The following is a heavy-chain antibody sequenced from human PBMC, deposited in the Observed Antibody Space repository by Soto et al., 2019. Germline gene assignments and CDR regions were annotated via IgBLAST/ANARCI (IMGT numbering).Heavy chain of an antibody. V-gene: IGHV4-4*07. Sequence: QVQLQESGPGPVKASETLSLTCTLSVGSTSGNYWSWIRQPAGKGLEWIGRIYSSGRTHYNPSLKSRVTMSVSTNHLSLKLNSVTAADTAVYYCARDFDVNTALDYWYFDLWGRGTLVTVSS. CDR3: ARDFDVNTALDYWYFDL. J-gene: IGHJ2*01. CDR2: IYSSGRT. D-gene: IGHD5-18*01. CDR1: VGSTSGNY.